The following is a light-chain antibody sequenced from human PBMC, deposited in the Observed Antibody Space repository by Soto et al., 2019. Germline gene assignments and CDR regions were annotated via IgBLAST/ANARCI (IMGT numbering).Light chain of an antibody. CDR1: QSLSSSY. J-gene: IGKJ2*01. CDR2: GAS. CDR3: QQYGNSRT. V-gene: IGKV3-20*01. Sequence: EIVLTQSPGTLSLSPGERATLSCRASQSLSSSYLVWYQQRPGQAPRVLIYGASSRAIGIPDRFSGSGSGTDFTLTISRLEPEDFAVYYCQQYGNSRTFGQGTKLEIK.